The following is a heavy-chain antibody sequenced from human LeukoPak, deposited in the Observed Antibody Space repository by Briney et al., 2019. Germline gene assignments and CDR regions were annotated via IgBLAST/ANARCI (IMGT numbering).Heavy chain of an antibody. CDR1: GGSFSGYY. V-gene: IGHV4-34*01. CDR2: INHSGST. CDR3: ARFGELLSSGDY. D-gene: IGHD3-10*01. Sequence: SETLSLTCAVYGGSFSGYYWSWIRQPPGKGLEWIGEINHSGSTNYNPSLKSRVTISVDTSKSQFSLKLSSVTAADTAVYYCARFGELLSSGDYWGQGTLVTVSS. J-gene: IGHJ4*02.